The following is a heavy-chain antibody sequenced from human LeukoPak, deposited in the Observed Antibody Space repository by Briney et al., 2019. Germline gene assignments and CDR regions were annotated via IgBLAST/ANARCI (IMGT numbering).Heavy chain of an antibody. J-gene: IGHJ4*02. CDR2: IYYSGST. CDR3: ARVWAAAGTFYFDY. Sequence: SETLSLTCIVSGGSISSSSYYWGWIRQPPGKGLEWIGYIYYSGSTNYNPSLKSRVTMSVDTSKNQFSLKLTSVTAADTAVYYCARVWAAAGTFYFDYWGQGTLVTVSS. D-gene: IGHD6-13*01. CDR1: GGSISSSSYY. V-gene: IGHV4-61*05.